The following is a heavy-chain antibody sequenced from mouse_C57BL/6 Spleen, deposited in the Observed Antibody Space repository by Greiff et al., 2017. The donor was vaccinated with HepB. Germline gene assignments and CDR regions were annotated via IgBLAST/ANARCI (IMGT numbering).Heavy chain of an antibody. V-gene: IGHV1-69*01. J-gene: IGHJ1*03. CDR1: GYTFTSYW. CDR3: ASITTVSYWYFDV. CDR2: IDPSDSYT. Sequence: QVQLQQPGAELVMPGASVKLSCKASGYTFTSYWMHWVKQRPGQGLEWIGEIDPSDSYTNYNQKFKGKSTLTVDKSSSTAYMQLSSLTSEDSAVYYCASITTVSYWYFDVWGTGTTVTVSS. D-gene: IGHD1-1*01.